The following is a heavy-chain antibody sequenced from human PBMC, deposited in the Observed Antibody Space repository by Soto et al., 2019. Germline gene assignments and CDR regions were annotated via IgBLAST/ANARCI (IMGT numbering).Heavy chain of an antibody. CDR3: ARPDTVRGVSY. D-gene: IGHD3-10*01. CDR1: GFTVSNNY. V-gene: IGHV3-66*01. CDR2: IYSGGST. J-gene: IGHJ4*02. Sequence: EVQLVESGGGLVQPGGSLRLSCVVSGFTVSNNYMSWVRQAPGKGLEWVSVIYSGGSTSYINSVKGRVTISRDNSKNTVYLQMNSLRAEDTAVYYCARPDTVRGVSYWGQGTLVTVSS.